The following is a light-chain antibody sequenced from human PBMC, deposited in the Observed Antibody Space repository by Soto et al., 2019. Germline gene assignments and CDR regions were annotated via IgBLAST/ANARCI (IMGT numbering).Light chain of an antibody. CDR3: QQYGSSPGYT. CDR1: QSVSSSY. Sequence: EIVLTQSPGTLSLSPGERATLSCRASQSVSSSYLAWYQQKPGQAPRLLIYGASSRATGIPDRFIGSGSGKDFPLTISRLEPEDFAVYYCQQYGSSPGYTFGQGTKLEIK. CDR2: GAS. J-gene: IGKJ2*01. V-gene: IGKV3-20*01.